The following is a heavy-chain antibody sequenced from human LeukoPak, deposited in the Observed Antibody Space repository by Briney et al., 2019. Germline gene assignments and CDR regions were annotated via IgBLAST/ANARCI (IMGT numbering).Heavy chain of an antibody. V-gene: IGHV4-34*01. D-gene: IGHD2-15*01. Sequence: SETLSLTCAVSGGSFSGYYWSWIRQPPGKGLEWIGEINHSGSTNYNPSLKSRVTISVGTSQKQFSLKQSSVTAADTAVYYCARARGGVVHASSPYYCYYMDVWGEGTAVSVSS. CDR2: INHSGST. CDR1: GGSFSGYY. J-gene: IGHJ6*03. CDR3: ARARGGVVHASSPYYCYYMDV.